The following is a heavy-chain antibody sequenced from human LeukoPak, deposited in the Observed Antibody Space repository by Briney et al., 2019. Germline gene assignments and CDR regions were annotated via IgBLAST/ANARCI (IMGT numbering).Heavy chain of an antibody. V-gene: IGHV4-30-4*01. CDR1: GGSISSGDYC. J-gene: IGHJ5*02. CDR3: ATLDYAMSLDP. Sequence: PSQTLSLTCTVSGGSISSGDYCWSWIRQPPGKGLEWIGYIYYSGINYYNPSLTSPVTISVDTSKNQFSLKLSSVTAANTAVYYCATLDYAMSLDPWGQRSLVTVSS. CDR2: IYYSGIN. D-gene: IGHD3-9*01.